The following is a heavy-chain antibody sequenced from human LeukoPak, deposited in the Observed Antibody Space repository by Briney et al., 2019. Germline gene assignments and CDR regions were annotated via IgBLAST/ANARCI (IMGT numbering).Heavy chain of an antibody. CDR3: ARTRDSSGCFDL. CDR1: GFTFSTYS. J-gene: IGHJ5*02. CDR2: ISTGSTYI. D-gene: IGHD6-19*01. Sequence: PGGSLRLSCSAPGFTFSTYSMNWVRQAPGKGLEWVSSISTGSTYIFYGDSVKGRFTISRDNADNSLYLQMNSLRAEDTAVYYCARTRDSSGCFDLWGQGTLVTVSS. V-gene: IGHV3-21*01.